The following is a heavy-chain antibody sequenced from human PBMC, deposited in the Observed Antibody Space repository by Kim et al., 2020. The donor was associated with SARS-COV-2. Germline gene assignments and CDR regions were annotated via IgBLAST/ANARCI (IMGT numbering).Heavy chain of an antibody. CDR3: ARWGIAARPVAFDI. Sequence: ADSVKGRFTISRDNSKNTLYLQMNSLRAEDTAVYYCARWGIAARPVAFDIWGQGTMVTVSS. V-gene: IGHV3-30*07. J-gene: IGHJ3*02. D-gene: IGHD6-6*01.